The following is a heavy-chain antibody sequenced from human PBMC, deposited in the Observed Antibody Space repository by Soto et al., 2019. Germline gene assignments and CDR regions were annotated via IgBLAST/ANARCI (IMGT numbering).Heavy chain of an antibody. J-gene: IGHJ6*03. D-gene: IGHD2-8*01. Sequence: ASGKLSCKASGYTFTSYDMNWVRQATGEGLEWMGWMNPNIGNTGYAQKFQGRVTMTRNTSISTAYMDLSSLRSEDTAVYYCARNPKGALMVYHHGRMVWA. CDR1: GYTFTSYD. CDR2: MNPNIGNT. CDR3: ARNPKGALMVYHHGRMV. V-gene: IGHV1-8*01.